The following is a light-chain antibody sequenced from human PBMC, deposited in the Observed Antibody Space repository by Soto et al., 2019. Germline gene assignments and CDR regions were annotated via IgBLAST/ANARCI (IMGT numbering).Light chain of an antibody. CDR1: QSVSSSF. CDR2: GAS. V-gene: IGKV3-20*01. CDR3: QQYGSSPIT. Sequence: EIVLTQSPGTLSLSPGERGTLSCRASQSVSSSFLAWYQQKPGQTPRLLIYGASNRATGIPDRFSGSGSGTDFTLTISRLEPEDFAVYYCQQYGSSPITFGQGTRLEIK. J-gene: IGKJ5*01.